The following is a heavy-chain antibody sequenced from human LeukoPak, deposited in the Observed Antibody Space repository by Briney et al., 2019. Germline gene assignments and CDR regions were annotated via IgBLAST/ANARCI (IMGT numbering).Heavy chain of an antibody. Sequence: SETLSLTCTVSGDSITSYYWSWIRQPPGKGLEWIGYIYYSGSSNYNPSLKSRVTISVDTSKNQFSLKLTSVTAADTAVYYCARDWSSNWNSAFGIWGQGTMVTVSS. J-gene: IGHJ3*02. CDR1: GDSITSYY. CDR3: ARDWSSNWNSAFGI. D-gene: IGHD6-13*01. V-gene: IGHV4-59*01. CDR2: IYYSGSS.